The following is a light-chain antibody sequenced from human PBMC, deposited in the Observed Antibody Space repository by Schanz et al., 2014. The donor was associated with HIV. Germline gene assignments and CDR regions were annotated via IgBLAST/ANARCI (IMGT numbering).Light chain of an antibody. V-gene: IGKV1-5*03. CDR3: QQYNDNSSI. CDR1: QSISNW. CDR2: KAS. Sequence: DIQMTQSPSTLSASVGDRVTITCRASQSISNWLAWYQQKSGKAPKPLIFKASTLQSGVPSRFSGSGSGTEFTLTISSLQPDDFATYYCQQYNDNSSIFGQGTKLEFK. J-gene: IGKJ2*01.